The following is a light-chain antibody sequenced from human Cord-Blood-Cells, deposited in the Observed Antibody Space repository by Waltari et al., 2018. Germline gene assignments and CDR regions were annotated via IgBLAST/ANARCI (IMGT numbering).Light chain of an antibody. CDR3: QQYNNWPPYS. J-gene: IGKJ2*03. CDR2: GAS. Sequence: EIVMTQSPATLSVSPGERATLSCRAGQSVSSNLAWYQQKPGQAPRLLIYGASTRATRSPARFSGSGSGTEFTLTISSLQSEDFAVYYCQQYNNWPPYSFGQGTKLEIK. CDR1: QSVSSN. V-gene: IGKV3-15*01.